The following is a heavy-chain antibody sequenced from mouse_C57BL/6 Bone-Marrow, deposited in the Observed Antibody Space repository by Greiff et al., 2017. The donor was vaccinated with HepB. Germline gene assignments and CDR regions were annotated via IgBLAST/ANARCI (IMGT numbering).Heavy chain of an antibody. V-gene: IGHV1-50*01. CDR2: IDPSDSYT. D-gene: IGHD2-1*01. CDR1: GYTFTSYW. J-gene: IGHJ4*01. CDR3: ARGVYGNSADYAMDY. Sequence: QVQLQQSGAELVKPGASVKLSCKASGYTFTSYWMQWVKQRPGQGLEWIGEIDPSDSYTNYNQKFKGKATLTVDTSSSTAYMQLSSLTSEDSAVYYCARGVYGNSADYAMDYWGQGTSVTVSS.